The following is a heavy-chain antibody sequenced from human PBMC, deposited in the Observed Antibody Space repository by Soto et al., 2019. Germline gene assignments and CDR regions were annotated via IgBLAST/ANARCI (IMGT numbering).Heavy chain of an antibody. Sequence: ASVNVSCKASGYTFTSYGISWVRQAPGQGLEWMGWISAYNGNTNYAQKLQGRVTMTTDTSTSTAYMELRSLRSDDTAVYYCARDTLKYSSGWYYFDYWGQGTLVTVSS. CDR3: ARDTLKYSSGWYYFDY. V-gene: IGHV1-18*01. J-gene: IGHJ4*02. D-gene: IGHD6-19*01. CDR2: ISAYNGNT. CDR1: GYTFTSYG.